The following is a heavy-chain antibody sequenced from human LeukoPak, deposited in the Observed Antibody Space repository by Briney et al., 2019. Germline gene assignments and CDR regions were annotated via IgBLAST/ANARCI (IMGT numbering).Heavy chain of an antibody. CDR2: ITGSGSTI. J-gene: IGHJ4*02. D-gene: IGHD1-26*01. Sequence: GGSLRLSCAASGFTFSDYYMSWIRQAPGKGLEWVSYITGSGSTIYYADSVKGRFTISRDNAKNSLYLQMNSLRAEDTAVYYCAKMGIVGATTYFDYWGQGTLVTVSS. CDR1: GFTFSDYY. CDR3: AKMGIVGATTYFDY. V-gene: IGHV3-11*01.